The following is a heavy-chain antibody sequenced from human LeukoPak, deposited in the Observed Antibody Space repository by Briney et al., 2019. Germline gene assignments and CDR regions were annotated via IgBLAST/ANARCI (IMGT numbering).Heavy chain of an antibody. Sequence: AASVKVSCKASGGTFSSYAISWVRQAPGQGLEWMGGIIPIFGTANYAQKFQGRVTITADESTSTAYMELSSLRSEDTAVYYCASRGSGDAFDIWGQGTMVTVSS. CDR2: IIPIFGTA. V-gene: IGHV1-69*13. D-gene: IGHD2-15*01. CDR3: ASRGSGDAFDI. J-gene: IGHJ3*02. CDR1: GGTFSSYA.